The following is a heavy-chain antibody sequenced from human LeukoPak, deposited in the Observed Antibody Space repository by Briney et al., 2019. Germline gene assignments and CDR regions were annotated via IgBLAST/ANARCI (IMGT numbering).Heavy chain of an antibody. V-gene: IGHV1-3*01. Sequence: GASVKVSCKASGYTFTSYAMHWVRQAPGQRLEWMGWINAGNGNTKYSQKFQGRVTITRDTSASTAYMELSSLRSEDTAVYYCARDGGSSWYFFFDYWGQGTLVTVSS. CDR3: ARDGGSSWYFFFDY. J-gene: IGHJ4*02. CDR1: GYTFTSYA. CDR2: INAGNGNT. D-gene: IGHD6-13*01.